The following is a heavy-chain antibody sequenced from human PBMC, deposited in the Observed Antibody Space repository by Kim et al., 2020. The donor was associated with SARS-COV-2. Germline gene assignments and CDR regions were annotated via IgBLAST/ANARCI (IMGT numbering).Heavy chain of an antibody. CDR2: IKEDGSEK. CDR3: ARGGRPGYY. J-gene: IGHJ4*02. D-gene: IGHD6-6*01. CDR1: GFTFSYYW. Sequence: GGSLRLSCVASGFTFSYYWMSWVRQAPGKGLEWLAQIKEDGSEKFYVDSVKGRFTISRDNAKNSLYLQMDSLRAADTAVYYCARGGRPGYYWGQGTRVTVSS. V-gene: IGHV3-7*01.